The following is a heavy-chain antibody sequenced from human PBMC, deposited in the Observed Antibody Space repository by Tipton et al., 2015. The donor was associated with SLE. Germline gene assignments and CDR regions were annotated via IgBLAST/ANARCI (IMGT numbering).Heavy chain of an antibody. CDR2: VYFEGST. Sequence: GLVKPSETLSLTCNVSGVSISRSVYFWGWIRQPPGKGLEWIGKVYFEGSTKYTPSLKSRVTMSVDTSKNQFSLKLSSVTAADTAVYYCARLEWLLSKPYGMDVWGQGTTVTVSS. D-gene: IGHD3-3*01. J-gene: IGHJ6*02. V-gene: IGHV4-39*07. CDR3: ARLEWLLSKPYGMDV. CDR1: GVSISRSVYF.